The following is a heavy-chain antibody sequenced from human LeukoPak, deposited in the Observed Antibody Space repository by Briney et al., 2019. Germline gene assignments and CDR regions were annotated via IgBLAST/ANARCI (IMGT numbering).Heavy chain of an antibody. CDR3: AKDHGYYDSSGYSPFDY. Sequence: GGSLRLSCAASGFTFSNYAMSWVRQAPGKGLERVSAISGSGGSTYYADSVKGWFTISRDNSKNTLYLQMNSLRAEDTAVYYCAKDHGYYDSSGYSPFDYWGQGTLVTVSS. CDR2: ISGSGGST. CDR1: GFTFSNYA. D-gene: IGHD3-22*01. V-gene: IGHV3-23*01. J-gene: IGHJ4*02.